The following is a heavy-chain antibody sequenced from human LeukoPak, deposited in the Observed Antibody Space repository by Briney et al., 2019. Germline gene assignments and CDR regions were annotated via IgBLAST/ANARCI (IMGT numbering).Heavy chain of an antibody. CDR3: ARDNGCSGGSCYATNFDY. CDR2: ISSNGGST. CDR1: GFTFSSYA. D-gene: IGHD2-15*01. Sequence: GGSLRLSCAASGFTFSSYAMHRVRQAPGKGLEYVSAISSNGGSTYYANSVKGRFTISRDNSKNTLYLQMGSLRAEDMAVYYCARDNGCSGGSCYATNFDYWGQGTLVTVSS. V-gene: IGHV3-64*01. J-gene: IGHJ4*02.